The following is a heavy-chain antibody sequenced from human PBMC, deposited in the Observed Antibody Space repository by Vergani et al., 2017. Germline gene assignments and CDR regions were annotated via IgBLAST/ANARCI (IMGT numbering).Heavy chain of an antibody. D-gene: IGHD5-24*01. CDR2: INTNGDYT. CDR1: GFSFTTYA. Sequence: EVQLLESGGDLVQPGGSLRLSCAASGFSFTTYAMSWVRQAPGKGLEWVSTINTNGDYTRYGDSVKGRFTISADKSISTAYLQWSSLKASDTAMYYCARRDGQGRLFDYWGQGTLVTVSS. V-gene: IGHV3-23*02. J-gene: IGHJ4*02. CDR3: ARRDGQGRLFDY.